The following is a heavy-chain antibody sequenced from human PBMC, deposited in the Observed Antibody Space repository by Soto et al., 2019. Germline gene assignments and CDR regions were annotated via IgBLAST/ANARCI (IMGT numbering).Heavy chain of an antibody. CDR1: GFTFSSYG. D-gene: IGHD2-15*01. Sequence: PGGSLRLSCAASGFTFSSYGMNWVRQAPGKGLEWVSYISSSSNTIYYADSVKGRFTISRDNAKKSLYLQMNRLRDEDTAVYYCARESVVLAAKVYYGMDVWGQGTTVTVSS. CDR2: ISSSSNTI. V-gene: IGHV3-48*02. CDR3: ARESVVLAAKVYYGMDV. J-gene: IGHJ6*02.